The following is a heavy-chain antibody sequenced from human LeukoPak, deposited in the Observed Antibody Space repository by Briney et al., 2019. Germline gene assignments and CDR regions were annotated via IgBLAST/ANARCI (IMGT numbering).Heavy chain of an antibody. Sequence: ANYAQKFQGRVTITTDESTSTAYMELSSLRSEDTAVYYCARGLQEYLFDYWGQGTLVTDSS. CDR2: A. CDR3: ARGLQEYLFDY. J-gene: IGHJ4*02. V-gene: IGHV1-69*05. D-gene: IGHD6-6*01.